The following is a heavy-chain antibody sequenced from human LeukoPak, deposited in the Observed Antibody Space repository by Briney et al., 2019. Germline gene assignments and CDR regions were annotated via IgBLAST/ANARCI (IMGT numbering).Heavy chain of an antibody. CDR1: GFTFSTYS. CDR3: AREGIVAHAFDI. CDR2: ISSSSSTI. Sequence: GGSLRLSCAASGFTFSTYSMNWVRQAPGKGLEWVSYISSSSSTIYYADSVKGRFTISRDNSKNTLYLQMNSLRAEDTAVYYCAREGIVAHAFDIWGQGTMVTVSS. J-gene: IGHJ3*02. V-gene: IGHV3-48*01. D-gene: IGHD3-22*01.